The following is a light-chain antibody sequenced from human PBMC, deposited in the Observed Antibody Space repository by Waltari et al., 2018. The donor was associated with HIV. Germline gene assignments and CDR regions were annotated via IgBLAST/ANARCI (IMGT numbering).Light chain of an antibody. CDR2: DNN. V-gene: IGLV1-51*01. CDR1: SSNIGNNF. J-gene: IGLJ2*01. CDR3: ATWDRGLSRGI. Sequence: QSVLTQPPSVSAAPRQKVTISCSGTSSNIGNNFVSWYQQLPGTAPKLLIYDNNKRPSGIPERVAAPKPGTSATLGITGLQTGDEADYFCATWDRGLSRGIFGGGTRLTVL.